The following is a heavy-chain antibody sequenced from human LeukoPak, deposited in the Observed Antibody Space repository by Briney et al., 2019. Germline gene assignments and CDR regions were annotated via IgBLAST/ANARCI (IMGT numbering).Heavy chain of an antibody. D-gene: IGHD2-8*01. CDR3: TKFLAEPCMFYFYY. CDR1: GFTFNDYA. Sequence: GGSLRLSCTASGFTFNDYAMSWVRQAPGKGLEWVSTISGRGANTYYADSVKGRFTITRDNSKNTLSLQLSSLRVKDTAVYYCTKFLAEPCMFYFYYWGQGTLVTVSS. V-gene: IGHV3-23*01. J-gene: IGHJ4*02. CDR2: ISGRGANT.